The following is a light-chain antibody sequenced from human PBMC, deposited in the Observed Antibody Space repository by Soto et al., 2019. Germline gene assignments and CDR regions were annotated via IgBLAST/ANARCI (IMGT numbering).Light chain of an antibody. Sequence: DIQMTQSPSTLSGSVGDRVTITCRASQTISSWLAWYQQKPGKAPKLLIYASSNLHTGVPSRFSGSASGTDFTLTISSLQPEDSATYYCQQTYSNPRTFGQGTKVEIK. V-gene: IGKV1-39*01. CDR3: QQTYSNPRT. CDR2: ASS. CDR1: QTISSW. J-gene: IGKJ1*01.